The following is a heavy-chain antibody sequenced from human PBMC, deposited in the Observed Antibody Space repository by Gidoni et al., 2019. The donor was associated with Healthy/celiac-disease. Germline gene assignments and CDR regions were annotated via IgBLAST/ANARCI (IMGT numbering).Heavy chain of an antibody. J-gene: IGHJ3*02. CDR1: GGSISSSSYY. D-gene: IGHD6-13*01. V-gene: IGHV4-39*01. CDR2: IYYSGST. Sequence: QLQLQESGLGLVTPSETLSLTCTVSGGSISSSSYYWGWIRQPPGKGLEWIGSIYYSGSTYYNPSLKSRVTISVDTSNNQFSLKLSSVTAADTAVYYCARHEGGYSSSWYHSSAFDIWGQGTMVTVSS. CDR3: ARHEGGYSSSWYHSSAFDI.